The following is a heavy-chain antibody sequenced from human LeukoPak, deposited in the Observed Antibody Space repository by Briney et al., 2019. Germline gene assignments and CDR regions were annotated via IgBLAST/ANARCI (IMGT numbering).Heavy chain of an antibody. Sequence: GGSLRLSCAASGFTFSSYAMSWVRQAPGGGVEWVSAISGSGGSTYYADSVKGRFTISRDNSKNTLYLQMNSLRAEDTAVYYCAKGYSDFWSGHYYFDYWGQGTLVTVSS. D-gene: IGHD3-3*01. J-gene: IGHJ4*02. CDR1: GFTFSSYA. V-gene: IGHV3-23*01. CDR2: ISGSGGST. CDR3: AKGYSDFWSGHYYFDY.